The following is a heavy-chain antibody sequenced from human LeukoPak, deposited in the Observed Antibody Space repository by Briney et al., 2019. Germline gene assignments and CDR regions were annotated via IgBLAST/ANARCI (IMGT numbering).Heavy chain of an antibody. CDR3: ARAAYCGGDCYTFDY. CDR1: GGTFSSYA. V-gene: IGHV1-69*01. J-gene: IGHJ4*02. Sequence: GSSVKVSCKASGGTFSSYAMSWVRQAPGQGLEWMGGIIPIFGTANYAQKFQGRVTITADESTSTAYMELSSLRSEDTAVYYCARAAYCGGDCYTFDYWGQGTLVTVSS. D-gene: IGHD2-21*01. CDR2: IIPIFGTA.